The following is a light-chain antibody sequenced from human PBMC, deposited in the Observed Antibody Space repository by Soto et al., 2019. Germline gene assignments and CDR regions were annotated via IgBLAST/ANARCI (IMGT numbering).Light chain of an antibody. CDR2: AAS. CDR3: QQADSFPIT. J-gene: IGKJ5*01. V-gene: IGKV1-12*01. Sequence: DIQMTQSPSTLSAFVGDRVTITCRASQSIGRWLAWYQQKPGKAPKLLIYAASSLQSGVPSRFSGSGSGTDFTLTISSLQPEDFATYYCQQADSFPITFGQGTRLEIK. CDR1: QSIGRW.